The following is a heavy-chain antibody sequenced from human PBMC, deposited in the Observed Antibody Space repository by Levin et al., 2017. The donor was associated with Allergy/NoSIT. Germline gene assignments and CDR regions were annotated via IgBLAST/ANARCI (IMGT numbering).Heavy chain of an antibody. CDR1: GGSISSYY. CDR2: IYYSGST. CDR3: ARHSRSYYDFWSGKGDYNWFDP. V-gene: IGHV4-59*08. J-gene: IGHJ5*02. Sequence: SETLSLTCTVSGGSISSYYWSWIRQPPGKGLEWIGYIYYSGSTNYNPSLKSRVTISVDTSNNQFSLKLSSVTAADTAVYYWARHSRSYYDFWSGKGDYNWFDPWGQGTLVTVSS. D-gene: IGHD3-3*01.